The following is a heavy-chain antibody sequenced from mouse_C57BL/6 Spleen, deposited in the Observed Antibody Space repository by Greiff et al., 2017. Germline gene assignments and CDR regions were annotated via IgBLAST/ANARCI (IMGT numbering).Heavy chain of an antibody. CDR3: ARSRYRFYYAKDY. CDR1: GYAFSSSW. CDR2: IYPGDGDT. J-gene: IGHJ4*01. Sequence: QVQLQQSGPELVKPGASVKISCKASGYAFSSSWMNWVKQRPGKGLEWIGRIYPGDGDTNYNGKFKGKATLTVDKSSSTAYMQLSSLTSEDSAVYFCARSRYRFYYAKDYWGQGTSVTVSS. D-gene: IGHD1-1*01. V-gene: IGHV1-82*01.